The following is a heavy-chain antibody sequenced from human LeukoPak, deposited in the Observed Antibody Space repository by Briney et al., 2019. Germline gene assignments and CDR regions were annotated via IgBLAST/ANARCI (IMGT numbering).Heavy chain of an antibody. D-gene: IGHD1-26*01. J-gene: IGHJ4*02. V-gene: IGHV4-61*02. Sequence: TASETLSLTCTVSGGSISSGSYYWSWIRRPAGKGLEWIGRIYTSGSTNYNPSLKSRVTISVDTSKNQFSLKLSSVTAADTAVYYCARGYGGYFDYWGQGTLVTVSS. CDR3: ARGYGGYFDY. CDR2: IYTSGST. CDR1: GGSISSGSYY.